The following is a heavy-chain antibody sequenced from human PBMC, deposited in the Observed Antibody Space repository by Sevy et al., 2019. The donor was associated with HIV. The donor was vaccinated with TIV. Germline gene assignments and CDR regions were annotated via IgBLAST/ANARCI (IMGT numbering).Heavy chain of an antibody. Sequence: ASVKVSCKASGYTFTSYDINWVRQATGQGLEWMGWMNPNSGNTGYAQKFQGRVTMTRNTSISTAYMELSSLRSEDTAVYYCARGAPGSSGLYYHDSSGYAFDIWGQGTMVTVSS. D-gene: IGHD3-22*01. J-gene: IGHJ3*02. CDR1: GYTFTSYD. CDR3: ARGAPGSSGLYYHDSSGYAFDI. V-gene: IGHV1-8*01. CDR2: MNPNSGNT.